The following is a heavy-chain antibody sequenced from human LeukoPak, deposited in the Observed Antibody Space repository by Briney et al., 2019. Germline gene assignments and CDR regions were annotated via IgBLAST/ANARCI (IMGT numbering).Heavy chain of an antibody. CDR2: ISSGDNT. J-gene: IGHJ4*02. D-gene: IGHD1-7*01. Sequence: PGGSLRLSCAASGFTFSTFAMTWVRQAPGKGLEWVSTISSGDNTYYPDSVKGRFTISRDSSKNTLYLQMNRLRAEDTAVYYCARGNWNYPFDYWGQGTLVTVSS. CDR1: GFTFSTFA. V-gene: IGHV3-23*01. CDR3: ARGNWNYPFDY.